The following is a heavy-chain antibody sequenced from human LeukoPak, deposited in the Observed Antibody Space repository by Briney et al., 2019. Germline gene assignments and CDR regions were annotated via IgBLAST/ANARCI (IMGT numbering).Heavy chain of an antibody. V-gene: IGHV1-2*02. CDR1: GYTFTGYY. Sequence: ASVKVSCKASGYTFTGYYMHWVRQAPGQGLEWMGWINPNSGGTNYAQKFQGRVTMTRDTSVSTAYMELSRLRSDDTAVYYCASTYCSSTSCPMSDFDYWGQGTLVTVSS. CDR2: INPNSGGT. J-gene: IGHJ4*02. CDR3: ASTYCSSTSCPMSDFDY. D-gene: IGHD2-2*01.